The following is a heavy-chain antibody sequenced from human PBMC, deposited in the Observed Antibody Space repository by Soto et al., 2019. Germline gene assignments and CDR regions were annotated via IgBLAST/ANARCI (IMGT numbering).Heavy chain of an antibody. V-gene: IGHV4-61*08. Sequence: QVHLQESGPGLVKPSETLSLTCTVSGGSVSSDAYYWSWLRQPPGKGLEWIGYIYYSGSTNNNPSLKSRITLLGDTSRNQFSLRLTSVTAADTAVYFCARLDCVTPTCQFDYWGQGALVTVSS. CDR2: IYYSGST. CDR1: GGSVSSDAYY. CDR3: ARLDCVTPTCQFDY. J-gene: IGHJ4*02. D-gene: IGHD2-15*01.